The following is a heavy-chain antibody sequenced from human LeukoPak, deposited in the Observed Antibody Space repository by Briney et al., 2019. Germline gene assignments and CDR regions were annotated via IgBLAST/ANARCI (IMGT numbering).Heavy chain of an antibody. CDR3: ARGRVSSSTWYSTYYYFFYMDF. CDR1: DDSITMYY. Sequence: SETLSLTCTVSDDSITMYYWTWIRQPPGKGLEWIGYVDHTGSTKFNPSLNGRVSISRDTSKNFFSLRLRSVTAADTAVYFCARGRVSSSTWYSTYYYFFYMDFWGKGTTVTVSS. CDR2: VDHTGST. D-gene: IGHD4-11*01. J-gene: IGHJ6*03. V-gene: IGHV4-59*01.